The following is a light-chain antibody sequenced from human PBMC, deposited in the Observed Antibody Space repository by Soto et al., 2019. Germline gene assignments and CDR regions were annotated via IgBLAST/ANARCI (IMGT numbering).Light chain of an antibody. CDR2: DVT. Sequence: QAVVTQPASVSGSPGQSITISCTGTSSDIGTYNFVSWYQQHPGKAPKLMIYDVTNRPSGVSNRFSGSKSDNTASLTISGLQAEDEADYYCSSYTARESYVFGTGTQLTVL. CDR1: SSDIGTYNF. V-gene: IGLV2-14*03. CDR3: SSYTARESYV. J-gene: IGLJ1*01.